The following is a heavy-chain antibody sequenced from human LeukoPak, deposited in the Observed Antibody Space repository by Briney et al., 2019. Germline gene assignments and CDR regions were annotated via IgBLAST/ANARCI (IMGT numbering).Heavy chain of an antibody. D-gene: IGHD2-2*01. J-gene: IGHJ4*02. CDR2: IYYSGST. V-gene: IGHV4-39*01. CDR1: GGSISSSSYY. CDR3: ARQGYCSSTSCYRFDY. Sequence: SETLSLTCNVSGGSISSSSYYWGWIRQPPGKGLEWIGSIYYSGSTYYNPSLKSRVTISVDTSKNQFSLKLSSVTAADTAVYYCARQGYCSSTSCYRFDYWGQGTLVTVSS.